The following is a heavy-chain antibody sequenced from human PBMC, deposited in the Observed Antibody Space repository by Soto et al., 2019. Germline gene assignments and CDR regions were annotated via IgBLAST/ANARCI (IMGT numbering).Heavy chain of an antibody. CDR1: GGSFRGYF. J-gene: IGHJ4*02. D-gene: IGHD2-15*01. V-gene: IGHV4-34*10. CDR2: INHSGIT. CDR3: ARRFCSDSYCSYFDY. Sequence: PSETLSLTCAVYGGSFRGYFWSWIRQPPGKGLEWIGGINHSGITSYSPSLGSRVTTSVDTPKNQFSLRLRSVTAADTAIYYCARRFCSDSYCSYFDYWGRGTLVTVPS.